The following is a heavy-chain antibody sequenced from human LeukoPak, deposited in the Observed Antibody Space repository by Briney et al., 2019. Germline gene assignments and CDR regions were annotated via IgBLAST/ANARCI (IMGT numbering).Heavy chain of an antibody. CDR3: ARVPVVVAGVWFDP. J-gene: IGHJ5*02. CDR2: IYYSGST. CDR1: GGSISSYY. V-gene: IGHV4-59*01. D-gene: IGHD2-15*01. Sequence: SETLSLTCTVSGGSISSYYWSWIRQPPGKGLEWIGYIYYSGSTNYNPSLKSRVTISVDTSKNQFSLKLSSVTAADTAVYYCARVPVVVAGVWFDPWGQGTLVTVSS.